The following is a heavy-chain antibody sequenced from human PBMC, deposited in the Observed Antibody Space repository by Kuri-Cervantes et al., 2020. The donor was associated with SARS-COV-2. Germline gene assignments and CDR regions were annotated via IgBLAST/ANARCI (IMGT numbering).Heavy chain of an antibody. CDR1: GFTFSSYA. CDR3: AKSGSYYFDY. J-gene: IGHJ4*02. Sequence: LSLTCAASGFTFSSYAMHWVRQAPGKGLEWVAVISYDGSNKYYADSVQGRFTISRDNSKNTLYLQMNSLRAEDTAVYYCAKSGSYYFDYWGQGTLVTVSS. D-gene: IGHD1-26*01. V-gene: IGHV3-30*04. CDR2: ISYDGSNK.